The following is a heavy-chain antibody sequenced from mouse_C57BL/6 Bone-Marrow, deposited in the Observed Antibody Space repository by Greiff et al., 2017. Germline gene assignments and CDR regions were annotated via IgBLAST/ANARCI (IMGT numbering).Heavy chain of an antibody. CDR2: IHPNSGST. D-gene: IGHD2-4*01. V-gene: IGHV1-64*01. J-gene: IGHJ3*01. CDR1: GYTFTSYW. CDR3: ARSGDYARGSFAD. Sequence: VQLQQPGAELVKPGASVKLSCKASGYTFTSYWMHWVKQRPGQGLEWIGMIHPNSGSTNYNEKFKSKATLTVDKSSSTAYMQLSSLTSEDSAVYYCARSGDYARGSFADWGQGTLVTVSA.